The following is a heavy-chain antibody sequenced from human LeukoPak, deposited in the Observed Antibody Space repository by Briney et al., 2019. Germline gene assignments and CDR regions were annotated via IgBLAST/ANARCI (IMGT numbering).Heavy chain of an antibody. Sequence: GASVTVSFTASGYTFTVYYMHWVGQAPGQGQGWMGWINPDSGGTNNAQKFQGRVTMTRDTSISTAYMELSRLRSDDTAVYYCARTFYDTLDSDAFDFWGQGTMVIVSS. V-gene: IGHV1-2*02. CDR3: ARTFYDTLDSDAFDF. J-gene: IGHJ3*01. CDR1: GYTFTVYY. D-gene: IGHD2/OR15-2a*01. CDR2: INPDSGGT.